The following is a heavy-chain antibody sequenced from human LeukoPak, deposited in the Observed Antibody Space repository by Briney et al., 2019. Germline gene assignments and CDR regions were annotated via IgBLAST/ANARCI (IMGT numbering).Heavy chain of an antibody. J-gene: IGHJ6*03. CDR2: IIPIFGTA. CDR1: GGTFSSYA. Sequence: VASVKVSCKASGGTFSSYAISWVRQAPGQGLEWMGGIIPIFGTANYAQKFQGRVTITADKSTSTAYMELSSLRSEDTAVYYCARDRWLQSHYYYYYYMDVWGKGTTVTVSS. V-gene: IGHV1-69*06. D-gene: IGHD5-24*01. CDR3: ARDRWLQSHYYYYYYMDV.